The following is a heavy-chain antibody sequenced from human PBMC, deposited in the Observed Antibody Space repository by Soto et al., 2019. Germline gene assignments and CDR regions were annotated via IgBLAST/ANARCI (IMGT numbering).Heavy chain of an antibody. CDR2: IYPGDSDT. D-gene: IGHD6-19*01. Sequence: GESLKISCKGSGYSFTSYWIGWVRQMPGKGLEWMGIIYPGDSDTRYSPSFQGQVTISADKSISTAYLQWSSLKASDTAMYYCATQYSSCWYQHDAFDIWGQGTMVTVSS. V-gene: IGHV5-51*01. J-gene: IGHJ3*02. CDR1: GYSFTSYW. CDR3: ATQYSSCWYQHDAFDI.